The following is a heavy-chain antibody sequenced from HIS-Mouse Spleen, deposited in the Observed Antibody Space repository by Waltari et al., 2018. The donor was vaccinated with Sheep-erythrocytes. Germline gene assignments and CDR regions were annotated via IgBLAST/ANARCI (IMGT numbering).Heavy chain of an antibody. CDR3: AKDLNWGSYYYGMDV. J-gene: IGHJ6*02. CDR2: ISGSGGST. CDR1: VFTFSSYA. Sequence: EVQLLESGGGLVQPGGSLRLSCAASVFTFSSYAMSWVRQAPGKGLEWVSAISGSGGSTYYADSVKGRFTISRDNSKNTLYLQMNSLRAEDTAVYYCAKDLNWGSYYYGMDVWGQGTKVTVSS. D-gene: IGHD7-27*01. V-gene: IGHV3-23*01.